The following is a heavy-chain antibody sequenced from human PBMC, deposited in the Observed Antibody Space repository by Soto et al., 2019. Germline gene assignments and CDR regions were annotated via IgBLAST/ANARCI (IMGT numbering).Heavy chain of an antibody. CDR3: ARAGYYGSGILL. D-gene: IGHD3-10*01. V-gene: IGHV3-48*02. J-gene: IGHJ4*02. Sequence: EVQLVEAGGGLVQPGGSLRLSCAASGFTFNSYSMNWVRQAPGKGLEWVLYISSSSSTIHYADSVKGRFTISRDNAKNSLYLQMNRLRDEDTAVYYCARAGYYGSGILLWGQGTLVTVSS. CDR2: ISSSSSTI. CDR1: GFTFNSYS.